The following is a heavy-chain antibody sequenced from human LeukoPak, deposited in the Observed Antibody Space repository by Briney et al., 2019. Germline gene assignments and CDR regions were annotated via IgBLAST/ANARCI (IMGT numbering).Heavy chain of an antibody. CDR1: GFTFSASA. CDR2: IRSKANSYAT. D-gene: IGHD5-24*01. V-gene: IGHV3-73*01. J-gene: IGHJ4*02. Sequence: PGGSPKLSCAASGFTFSASAMHWVRQASGKGLEWVGRIRSKANSYATTYAASLKGRFTISRDDSENTAYLQMNSVKTEDTAVYYCTSQDGYNPSSGYWGQGTLVTVSS. CDR3: TSQDGYNPSSGY.